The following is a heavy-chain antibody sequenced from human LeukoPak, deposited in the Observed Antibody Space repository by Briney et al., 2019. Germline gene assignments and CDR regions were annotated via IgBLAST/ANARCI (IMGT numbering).Heavy chain of an antibody. V-gene: IGHV3-48*03. CDR3: ARVTYYYGSGSYSPVIDY. Sequence: GGSLRLSSAASGFTFSSYEMNWVRQAPGKGLEWVSYISSSGSTIYYADSVKGRFTISRDNAKNSLYLQMNSLRAEDTAVYYCARVTYYYGSGSYSPVIDYWGQGTLVTVSS. J-gene: IGHJ4*02. CDR1: GFTFSSYE. CDR2: ISSSGSTI. D-gene: IGHD3-10*01.